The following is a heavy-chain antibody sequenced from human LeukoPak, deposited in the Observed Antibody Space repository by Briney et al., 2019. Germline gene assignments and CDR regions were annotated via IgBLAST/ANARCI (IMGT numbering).Heavy chain of an antibody. CDR1: GFTFSSYA. Sequence: WGSLRLSCVASGFTFSSYAMSWVRQAAGKGLEWVSSTSCSDETTYYPDSVNGGLTIYRDNSRNTLYMQINSLRAEDTAVYYCAKDRPNYYGTNGHYYRRDGDCWGQGTLVTVSS. V-gene: IGHV3-23*01. D-gene: IGHD3-22*01. J-gene: IGHJ4*02. CDR2: TSCSDETT. CDR3: AKDRPNYYGTNGHYYRRDGDC.